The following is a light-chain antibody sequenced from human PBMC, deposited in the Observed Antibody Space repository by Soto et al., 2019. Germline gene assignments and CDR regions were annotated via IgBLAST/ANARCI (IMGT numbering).Light chain of an antibody. CDR1: SSDVGGYNY. CDR2: EVS. CDR3: SSYTTSSTLV. J-gene: IGLJ2*01. Sequence: QSALTQPASVSGSPGQSITISCTGTSSDVGGYNYVSWYLQHPGKAPKLMIYEVSYRPSGVPYRFSGSKSGNTASLTISGLQAEDEADYYCSSYTTSSTLVFGGGTKLTVL. V-gene: IGLV2-14*01.